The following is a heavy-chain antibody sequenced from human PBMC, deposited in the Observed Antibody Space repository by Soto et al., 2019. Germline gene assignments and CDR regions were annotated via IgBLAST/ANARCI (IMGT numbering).Heavy chain of an antibody. CDR2: IFYSGGT. D-gene: IGHD3-22*01. J-gene: IGHJ5*02. CDR3: ARQASGYYYGWFDP. V-gene: IGHV4-34*12. Sequence: SETLSLTCAVYGGSFSGYYWAWIRQSPGKGLEWIGTIFYSGGTFYTPSLKSRVTMSVDTSNNQFSLKLSSVTAADTAVYYCARQASGYYYGWFDPWGQGTLVTVSS. CDR1: GGSFSGYY.